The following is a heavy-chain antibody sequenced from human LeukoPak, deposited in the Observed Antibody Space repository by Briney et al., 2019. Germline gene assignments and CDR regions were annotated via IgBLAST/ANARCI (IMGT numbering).Heavy chain of an antibody. D-gene: IGHD2-2*01. V-gene: IGHV3-23*01. J-gene: IGHJ4*02. CDR3: AKDPRYCSSTSCYYGGYFDY. CDR2: ISGSGCST. Sequence: PGGSLRLSCAASGFTFSSYAMSWVRQAPGKGLEWVSAISGSGCSTYYADSVKGRFTISRDNSKNTLYLQMNSLRAEDTAVYYCAKDPRYCSSTSCYYGGYFDYWGQGTLVTVSS. CDR1: GFTFSSYA.